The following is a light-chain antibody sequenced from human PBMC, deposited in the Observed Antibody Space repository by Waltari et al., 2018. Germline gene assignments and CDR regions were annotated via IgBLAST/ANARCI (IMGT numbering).Light chain of an antibody. CDR1: QNINTW. CDR2: NAS. V-gene: IGKV1-5*03. Sequence: DIQMTQSPSTLSASVGDRVTITCRASQNINTWLAWHQQKPGKAPNLLIYNASSLESGVPSRFSGSGSCTEFTLTISSLQPDDFAAYYCLQYNGEPRTFGQGTKVEVK. CDR3: LQYNGEPRT. J-gene: IGKJ1*01.